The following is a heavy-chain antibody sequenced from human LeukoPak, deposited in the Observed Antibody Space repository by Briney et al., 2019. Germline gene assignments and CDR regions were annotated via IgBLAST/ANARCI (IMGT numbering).Heavy chain of an antibody. J-gene: IGHJ4*02. CDR1: GDTISSYY. D-gene: IGHD6-13*01. CDR3: ARLAAAGSIDY. CDR2: IYYSGST. Sequence: KPSETLSLTCTVSGDTISSYYWSWIRQPPGKGLEWIGYIYYSGSTNYNPSLKSRVTISVDTSKNQFSLKLSSVTAADTAVYYCARLAAAGSIDYWGQGTLVTVSS. V-gene: IGHV4-59*08.